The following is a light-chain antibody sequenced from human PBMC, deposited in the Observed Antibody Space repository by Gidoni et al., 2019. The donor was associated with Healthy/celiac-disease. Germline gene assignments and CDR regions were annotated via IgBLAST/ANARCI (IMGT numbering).Light chain of an antibody. CDR2: WAS. Sequence: DIVMTQSPDTMAVSLGERATINCKSSQSVLYSSNNKNDLAWYQQKPGQPPKLLIYWASTRDSGVPDRFSDSGSGTDFTLTISSLQSEDVAVYYCQQYYSTPLTFGGGTKVEIK. CDR3: QQYYSTPLT. CDR1: QSVLYSSNNKND. V-gene: IGKV4-1*01. J-gene: IGKJ4*01.